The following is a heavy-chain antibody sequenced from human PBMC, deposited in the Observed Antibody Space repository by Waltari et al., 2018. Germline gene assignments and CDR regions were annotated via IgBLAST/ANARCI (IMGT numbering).Heavy chain of an antibody. V-gene: IGHV4-38-2*01. CDR3: GRLGGSMTTYQTFRDH. CDR1: DYSIINGFY. D-gene: IGHD2-21*01. J-gene: IGHJ5*02. Sequence: RESCTALVRTSETLSLNCAVSDYSIINGFYSGGIRKPPGKGLEWIASINYSGNRYINPSFESRVTISVDTSSNQFSLQLHSVTAADTAVYFCGRLGGSMTTYQTFRDHWGQGILVNVSS. CDR2: INYSGNR.